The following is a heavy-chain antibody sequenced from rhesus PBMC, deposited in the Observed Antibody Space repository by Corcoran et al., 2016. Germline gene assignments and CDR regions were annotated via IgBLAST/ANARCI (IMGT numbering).Heavy chain of an antibody. V-gene: IGHV4-80*01. J-gene: IGHJ5-1*01. CDR2: ILANSGTT. CDR1: GGYVSEDW. D-gene: IGHD1-38*01. Sequence: QVQLQASGPGLVKPSETLSLTCDISGGYVSEDWWSWIRQSPEKGLEWIGEILANSGTTNYNPSLKSRVTISTDAPKNRFSLKLASVTAADTAVYYCTTHLALSHLNFWGRGVLVTVSS. CDR3: TTHLALSHLNF.